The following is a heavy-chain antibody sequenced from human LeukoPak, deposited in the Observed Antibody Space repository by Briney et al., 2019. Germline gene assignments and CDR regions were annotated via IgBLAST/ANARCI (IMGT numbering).Heavy chain of an antibody. CDR3: ARDSSYYYDSSGYFDY. J-gene: IGHJ4*02. Sequence: PGGSLRLSCAASGFTFSSYSMNWVRQAPGKGLERVSYISSSGSTIYYADSVKGRFTISRDNAKNSLYLQMNSLRAEDTAVYYCARDSSYYYDSSGYFDYWGQGTLVTVSS. V-gene: IGHV3-48*04. D-gene: IGHD3-22*01. CDR2: ISSSGSTI. CDR1: GFTFSSYS.